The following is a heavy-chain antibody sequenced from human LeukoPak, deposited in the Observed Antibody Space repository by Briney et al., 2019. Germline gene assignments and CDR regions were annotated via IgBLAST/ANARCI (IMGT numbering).Heavy chain of an antibody. CDR3: ARGFATKSPYFDS. Sequence: SGTLSLTCAVSGGSISSTTWWSWVRQSPGKGLEWIGEIHHSGSTNYNPSLKSRVTMSLDTSKNQFSLRLTSVTAADTAVYYCARGFATKSPYFDSWGQGTLVTVSP. CDR2: IHHSGST. CDR1: GGSISSTTW. D-gene: IGHD1-26*01. V-gene: IGHV4-4*02. J-gene: IGHJ4*02.